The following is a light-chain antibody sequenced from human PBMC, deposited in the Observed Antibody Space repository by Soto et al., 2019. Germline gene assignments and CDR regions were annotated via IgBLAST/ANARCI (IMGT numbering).Light chain of an antibody. Sequence: EIVLTQSPATLSVSPGERATLSCRASQSVSLALAWYQQKPGRAPRLLIYDASTRATGIPARFSGSGSETDFSLHIGSLEPEDFAVYYCQQRSKWPITFGQGPRLEIK. CDR1: QSVSLA. V-gene: IGKV3-11*01. CDR2: DAS. J-gene: IGKJ5*01. CDR3: QQRSKWPIT.